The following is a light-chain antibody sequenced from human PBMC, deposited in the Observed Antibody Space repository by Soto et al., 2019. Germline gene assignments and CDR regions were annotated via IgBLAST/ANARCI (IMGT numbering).Light chain of an antibody. V-gene: IGLV2-23*01. Sequence: QAVLTQPASVSGSPGQSITISCTGTSGDVGTYDLVSWYQHHPGAAPKLMIYEATRRPSGISNRFSGSKSGNTASLTISGLQAEDEAAYYCCSFAGSNSGVFGGGTKLTVL. CDR1: SGDVGTYDL. CDR2: EAT. J-gene: IGLJ3*02. CDR3: CSFAGSNSGV.